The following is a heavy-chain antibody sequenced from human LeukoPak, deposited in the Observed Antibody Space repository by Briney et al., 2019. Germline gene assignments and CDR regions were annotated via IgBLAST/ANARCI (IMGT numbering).Heavy chain of an antibody. CDR1: GFTFSSYS. D-gene: IGHD2-8*01. J-gene: IGHJ3*02. CDR3: ARDRWSAFDI. CDR2: ISSSSSYI. Sequence: GGSLRLSCAASGFTFSSYSMNWVRQAPGKGLEWVSSISSSSSYIYYADSVKGRFTISRDNAKNSLYLQMNSLRAEDTAVYYCARDRWSAFDIWGQGTIDTVSS. V-gene: IGHV3-21*01.